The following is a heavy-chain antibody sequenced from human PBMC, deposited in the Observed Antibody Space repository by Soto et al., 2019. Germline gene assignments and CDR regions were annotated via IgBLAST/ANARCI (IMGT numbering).Heavy chain of an antibody. CDR2: ISYSGST. V-gene: IGHV4-61*03. Sequence: QVQLQESGPGLVKPSETLSLTCIVSGGSVSSAPHYWNWIRQTPGKGLEWIGYISYSGSTNYNPSLKRRVSISLDASRNRCSLKVTSVTDADTAMYSCARGDDYKSSGFDPCGQGTLVTVSS. CDR3: ARGDDYKSSGFDP. CDR1: GGSVSSAPHY. J-gene: IGHJ5*02. D-gene: IGHD4-4*01.